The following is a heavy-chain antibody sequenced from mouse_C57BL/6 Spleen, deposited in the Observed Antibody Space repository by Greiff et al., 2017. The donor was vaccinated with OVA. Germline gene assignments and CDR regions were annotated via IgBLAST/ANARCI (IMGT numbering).Heavy chain of an antibody. CDR1: GYAFTNYL. J-gene: IGHJ3*01. CDR3: ARTEAWWFAY. V-gene: IGHV1-54*01. CDR2: INPGSGGT. Sequence: QVQLQQPGAELVRPGTSVKVSCKASGYAFTNYLIEWVKQRPGQGLEWIGVINPGSGGTNYNEKFKGKATLTADKSSSTAYMQLSSLTSEDSAVYFCARTEAWWFAYWGQGTLVTVSA.